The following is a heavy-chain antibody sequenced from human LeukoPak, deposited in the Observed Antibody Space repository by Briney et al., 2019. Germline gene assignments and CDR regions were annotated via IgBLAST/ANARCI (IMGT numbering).Heavy chain of an antibody. V-gene: IGHV4-4*07. Sequence: SETLSLTCTVSGGSISTYYWSWLRQPAGKGLEWIGRIYSSATTNLNPSLKSRVTLSIDTSKNQVSLRLSSVTAADTAVYYCARGRYCTATICGGGDAFDIWGQGTVVTVSS. D-gene: IGHD2-8*02. J-gene: IGHJ3*02. CDR1: GGSISTYY. CDR2: IYSSATT. CDR3: ARGRYCTATICGGGDAFDI.